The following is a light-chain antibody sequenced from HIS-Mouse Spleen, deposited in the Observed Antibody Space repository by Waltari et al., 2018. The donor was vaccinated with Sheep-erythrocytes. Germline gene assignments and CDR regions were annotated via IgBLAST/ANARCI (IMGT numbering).Light chain of an antibody. CDR3: CSYAGSYNHV. CDR2: DVS. V-gene: IGLV2-11*01. J-gene: IGLJ1*01. Sequence: QSALTQPRSVSGSPGQSVTISCTGTSRDVGGYNYVSCYQQHPGKAPKLMIDDVSKRPSGVPDRFSGSKSGNTASLTISGLQAEDEADYYCCSYAGSYNHVFATGTKVTVL. CDR1: SRDVGGYNY.